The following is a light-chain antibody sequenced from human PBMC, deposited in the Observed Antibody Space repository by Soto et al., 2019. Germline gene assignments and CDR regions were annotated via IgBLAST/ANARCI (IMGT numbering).Light chain of an antibody. CDR2: DAS. CDR3: QQYNDWRLT. Sequence: EIVMTQSPATLSVSPGDRATLSCRASQSVDNDLAWYQQKPGQPPRLLIDDASTRATGIPGRFSGSQSGTEFTLTISSLLSEDFAVYSCQQYNDWRLTFGGGTKVAIK. CDR1: QSVDND. J-gene: IGKJ4*01. V-gene: IGKV3D-15*01.